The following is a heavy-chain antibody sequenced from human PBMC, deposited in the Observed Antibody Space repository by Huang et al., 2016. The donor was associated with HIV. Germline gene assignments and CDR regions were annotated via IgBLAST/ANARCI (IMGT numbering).Heavy chain of an antibody. J-gene: IGHJ3*02. D-gene: IGHD2-2*01. V-gene: IGHV4-39*01. Sequence: QLQLQESGPGLVKPSETMSLTCSVSGGSISSSSYYWGWIRQPPGMGLEWNGSICYSCSLSSNPSLKSRVTMSVDTSKSQFSLRRSSVTAAYTCVYYCARHMDCMSSSCLAGGHESVPFDMWGQGTMVTVSS. CDR1: GGSISSSSYY. CDR2: ICYSCSL. CDR3: ARHMDCMSSSCLAGGHESVPFDM.